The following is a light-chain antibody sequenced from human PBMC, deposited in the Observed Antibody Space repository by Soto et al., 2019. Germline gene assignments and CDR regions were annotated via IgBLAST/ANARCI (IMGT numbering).Light chain of an antibody. Sequence: EIVMTQSPATLSVSPGERATLSCRASQSVGSDLAWYQQKPGQAPRLLIYDTSARAAGIPARFSGSGSATEFTLTISSLQSEDFALYYCQHTLKWPPTFGQGTRVEI. CDR3: QHTLKWPPT. V-gene: IGKV3-15*01. J-gene: IGKJ1*01. CDR2: DTS. CDR1: QSVGSD.